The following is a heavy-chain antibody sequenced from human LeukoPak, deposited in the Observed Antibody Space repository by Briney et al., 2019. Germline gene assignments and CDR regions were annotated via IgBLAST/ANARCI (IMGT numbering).Heavy chain of an antibody. CDR2: MNPNSGNT. J-gene: IGHJ3*02. CDR1: GYTFTSYG. D-gene: IGHD2-15*01. CDR3: ARGVVAANLFAFDI. V-gene: IGHV1-8*03. Sequence: GASVKVSCKASGYTFTSYGISWVRQATGQGLEWMGWMNPNSGNTGYAQKFQGRVTITRNTSISTAYMELSSLRSEDTAVYYCARGVVAANLFAFDIWGQGTMVTVSS.